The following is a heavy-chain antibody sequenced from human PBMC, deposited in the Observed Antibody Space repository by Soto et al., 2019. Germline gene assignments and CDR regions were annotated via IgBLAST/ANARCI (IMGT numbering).Heavy chain of an antibody. CDR3: AGRDCGGTNCYYLDYYYMDV. Sequence: QVQLQESGPGLVRPSETLSLTCTVSGGSFSSYYWTWIRQSPGKGLEWIGYIYYSGSTDYNPSLRGRLAISIDTSKNQFSLRLNSMTAADTAVYYCAGRDCGGTNCYYLDYYYMDVWGKGTTVTVSS. V-gene: IGHV4-59*08. CDR1: GGSFSSYY. J-gene: IGHJ6*03. D-gene: IGHD2-2*01. CDR2: IYYSGST.